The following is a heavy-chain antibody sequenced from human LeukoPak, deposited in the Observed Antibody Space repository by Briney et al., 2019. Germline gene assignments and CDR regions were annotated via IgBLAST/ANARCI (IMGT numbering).Heavy chain of an antibody. Sequence: GRSLRLSCAASGFTFSTYGMHWVRQAPGKGLEWVAVIWYDGSNKYYADSVRGRFTISRDNFKNTLYLQMNSLRAEDTAVYYCARDLGIGSSSYYFDYWGQGTLVTVSS. J-gene: IGHJ4*02. CDR1: GFTFSTYG. V-gene: IGHV3-33*01. D-gene: IGHD3-16*01. CDR3: ARDLGIGSSSYYFDY. CDR2: IWYDGSNK.